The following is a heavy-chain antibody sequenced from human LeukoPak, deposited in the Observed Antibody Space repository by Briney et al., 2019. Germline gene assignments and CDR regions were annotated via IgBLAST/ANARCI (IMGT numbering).Heavy chain of an antibody. CDR3: ARKGDGAFDI. D-gene: IGHD3-16*01. V-gene: IGHV3-53*01. J-gene: IGHJ3*02. CDR1: GFTVSSNY. CDR2: IYSGGST. Sequence: SGGSLRLSCAASGFTVSSNYMTWVRQAPGKGLEWVSVIYSGGSTYYADSVKGRFTISRENAKNSLYLQMNSLRAGDTAAYYCARKGDGAFDIWGQGTMVTVSS.